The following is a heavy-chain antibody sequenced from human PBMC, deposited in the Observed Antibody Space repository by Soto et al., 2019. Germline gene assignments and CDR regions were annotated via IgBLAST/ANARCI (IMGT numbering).Heavy chain of an antibody. D-gene: IGHD3-3*01. Sequence: ESGGGLVQPGGSLRLSCAASGFTFSSYSMNWVRQAPGKGLEWVSYISSSSSTIYYADSVKGRFTISRDNAKNSLYLQMNSLRDEDTAVYYCARDDFANYYYYYGMDVWGHGTTVTVSS. V-gene: IGHV3-48*02. CDR3: ARDDFANYYYYYGMDV. CDR1: GFTFSSYS. J-gene: IGHJ6*02. CDR2: ISSSSSTI.